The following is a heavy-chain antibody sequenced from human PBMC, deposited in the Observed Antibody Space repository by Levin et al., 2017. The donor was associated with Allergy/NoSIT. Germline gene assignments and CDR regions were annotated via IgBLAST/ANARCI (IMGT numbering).Heavy chain of an antibody. CDR3: AKGGTRIFVLPAAV. Sequence: RGESLKISCAASGFTFNTYAMHWVRQAPGKGLEWVAVISNDGSNKYYADSVKGRFTISRDNSKNTLYLQVNSLRAEDTAVYYCAKGGTRIFVLPAAVWGQGALVTVSS. D-gene: IGHD2-2*01. J-gene: IGHJ4*02. CDR1: GFTFNTYA. CDR2: ISNDGSNK. V-gene: IGHV3-30*18.